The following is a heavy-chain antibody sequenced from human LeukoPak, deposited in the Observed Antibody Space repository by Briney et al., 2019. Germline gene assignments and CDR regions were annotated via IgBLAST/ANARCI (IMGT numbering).Heavy chain of an antibody. D-gene: IGHD6-6*01. J-gene: IGHJ3*02. CDR3: ARELGLSRAFDI. CDR1: AFTFSSYS. V-gene: IGHV3-21*04. Sequence: GGSLRLSCAASAFTFSSYSMNWVRQAPGKGLEWVSSISSSSSYIYYADSVKGRFTISRDNAKNSLYLQMNSLTAEDTAVYYCARELGLSRAFDIWGQGTMVTVSS. CDR2: ISSSSSYI.